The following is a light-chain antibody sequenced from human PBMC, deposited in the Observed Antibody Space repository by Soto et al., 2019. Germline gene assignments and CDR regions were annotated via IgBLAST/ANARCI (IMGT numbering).Light chain of an antibody. V-gene: IGKV3-20*01. CDR1: QSVSSSY. CDR3: KQYGSSPLT. CDR2: GAS. Sequence: EIVLTQSPGTLSLSPGERATLSCRASQSVSSSYLAWYQQKPGQAPRLLIYGASSRATGIPDRFSGSGSGTDFTLTISRLEPEDFALYYCKQYGSSPLTFGGGTKVEIK. J-gene: IGKJ4*01.